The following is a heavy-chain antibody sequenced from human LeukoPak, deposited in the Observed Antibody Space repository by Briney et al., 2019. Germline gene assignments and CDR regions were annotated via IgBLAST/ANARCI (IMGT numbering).Heavy chain of an antibody. J-gene: IGHJ4*02. Sequence: GGSLRLSCTVSGFTFGDYAINWVRQAPGKGLEWISYLSRSGSTIYYAASVKGRFTISRDNAKNSLYLQMNSLIAEDTAVYYCARIWDGYSGSDYWGQGTLVTVSS. D-gene: IGHD1-26*01. CDR2: LSRSGSTI. CDR1: GFTFGDYA. CDR3: ARIWDGYSGSDY. V-gene: IGHV3-48*01.